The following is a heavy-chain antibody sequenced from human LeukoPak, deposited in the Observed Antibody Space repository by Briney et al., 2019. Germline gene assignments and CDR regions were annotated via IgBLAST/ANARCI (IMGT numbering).Heavy chain of an antibody. CDR3: ARSLYYYDSSGYLGWFDP. V-gene: IGHV4-59*08. CDR1: CGSISSYY. CDR2: IYYSGST. J-gene: IGHJ5*02. D-gene: IGHD3-22*01. Sequence: SETLSLTCTVSCGSISSYYWSWIRQPPGKGLEWIGYIYYSGSTNYNPSLKSRVTISVDTSKNQFSLKLSSVPAADTAVYYCARSLYYYDSSGYLGWFDPWGQGTLVTVSS.